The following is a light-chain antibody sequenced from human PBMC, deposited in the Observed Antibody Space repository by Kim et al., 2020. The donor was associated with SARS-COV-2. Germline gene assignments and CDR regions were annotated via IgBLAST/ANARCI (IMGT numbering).Light chain of an antibody. CDR1: QGISNY. Sequence: SASVGDRVTITCRPSQGISNYLAWYQQKPGKLPKLLIYGASALQSGVPSRFSGSGSGTDFILTLSSLQPEDVATYYCQKYDSAPYTFGQGTKLEIK. CDR3: QKYDSAPYT. CDR2: GAS. J-gene: IGKJ2*01. V-gene: IGKV1-27*01.